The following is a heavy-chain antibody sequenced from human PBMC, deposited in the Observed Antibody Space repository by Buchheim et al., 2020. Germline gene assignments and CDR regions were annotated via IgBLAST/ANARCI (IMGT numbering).Heavy chain of an antibody. Sequence: QLQLQESGPGLVKPSETLSLTCTVSGGSISSSSYYWGWIRQPPGKGLEWIGSIYYSGSTYYNPSLKSRVTISVDTSKNQFSLKLSSVTAADTAVYYCARGGNSRSWPYYYYYYGMDVWGQGTT. CDR1: GGSISSSSYY. D-gene: IGHD6-13*01. CDR3: ARGGNSRSWPYYYYYYGMDV. CDR2: IYYSGST. V-gene: IGHV4-39*01. J-gene: IGHJ6*02.